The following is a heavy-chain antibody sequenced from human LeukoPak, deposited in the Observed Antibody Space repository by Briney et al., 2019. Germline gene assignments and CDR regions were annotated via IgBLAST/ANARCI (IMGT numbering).Heavy chain of an antibody. Sequence: PGGSLRLSCAASGFTFSSYDMHWVRQATGKGLEWVSTIGTAGDTYYPGSVKGRFTISRENAKNSLYLQMNSLRAEDTAVYYCARDYYGSVYYYYGMDVWGQGTTVTVSS. CDR1: GFTFSSYD. D-gene: IGHD3-10*01. CDR2: IGTAGDT. J-gene: IGHJ6*02. CDR3: ARDYYGSVYYYYGMDV. V-gene: IGHV3-13*01.